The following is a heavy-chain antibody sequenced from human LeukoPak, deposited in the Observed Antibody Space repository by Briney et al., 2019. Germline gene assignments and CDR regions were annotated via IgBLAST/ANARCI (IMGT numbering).Heavy chain of an antibody. Sequence: GGSLRLSFAAPGFTFSGSAMSWVRQAPGKGLGWWANIKQDGSKNFYVDSVKGRFTISTDNARNSLYLQMDSLRAEDTAVYYCARDFRPHYGATYYDAFDIWGQGTMVTVSS. CDR2: IKQDGSKN. V-gene: IGHV3-7*01. J-gene: IGHJ3*02. CDR3: ARDFRPHYGATYYDAFDI. D-gene: IGHD1-26*01. CDR1: GFTFSGSA.